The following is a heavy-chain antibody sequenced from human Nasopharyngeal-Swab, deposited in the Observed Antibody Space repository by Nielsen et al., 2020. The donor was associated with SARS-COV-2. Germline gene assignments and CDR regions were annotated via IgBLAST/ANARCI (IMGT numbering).Heavy chain of an antibody. J-gene: IGHJ3*01. D-gene: IGHD3-10*01. CDR1: GGTFSSYA. V-gene: IGHV1-69*06. Sequence: SVKVSCKASGGTFSSYAISWVRQAPGQGLEWMGGIIPIFGTANYAQKFQGRVTITADKSTSTAYMELSSLRSDDTALYFCARERPGASGSGLAFDVWGQGTMVTVSS. CDR2: IIPIFGTA. CDR3: ARERPGASGSGLAFDV.